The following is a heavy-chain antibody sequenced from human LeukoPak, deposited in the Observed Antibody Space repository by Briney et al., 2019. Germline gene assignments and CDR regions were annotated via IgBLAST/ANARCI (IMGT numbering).Heavy chain of an antibody. CDR1: GGSISSYY. Sequence: PSETLSLTCTVSGGSISSYYWSWIRQPPGKGLEWIGYIYYSGSTNYNPSLKSRVTISVDTSKNQFSLKLSSVTAADTAVYYCARSTYYDFWSGPPQSGGLWFDPWGQRTLVTVSS. CDR3: ARSTYYDFWSGPPQSGGLWFDP. V-gene: IGHV4-59*01. CDR2: IYYSGST. D-gene: IGHD3-3*01. J-gene: IGHJ5*02.